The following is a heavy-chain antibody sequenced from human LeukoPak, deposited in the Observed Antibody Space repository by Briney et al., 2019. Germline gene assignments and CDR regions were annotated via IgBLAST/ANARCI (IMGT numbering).Heavy chain of an antibody. J-gene: IGHJ4*02. V-gene: IGHV4-39*01. D-gene: IGHD3-16*02. CDR2: IYYSGST. CDR1: GGSISSSSYY. CDR3: ARGYYDYVWGSYRSVNLFDY. Sequence: PSETLSLTCTVSGGSISSSSYYWGWIRQPPGKGLEWIVSIYYSGSTYYNPSLKSRVTISVDTSKNQFSLKLSSVTAADTAVYYCARGYYDYVWGSYRSVNLFDYWGQGTLVTVSS.